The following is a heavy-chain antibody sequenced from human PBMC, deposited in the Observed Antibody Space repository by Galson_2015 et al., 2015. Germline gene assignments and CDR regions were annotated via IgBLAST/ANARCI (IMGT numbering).Heavy chain of an antibody. J-gene: IGHJ4*02. CDR1: GGTFSTHA. CDR2: ITPIFGTA. V-gene: IGHV1-69*13. D-gene: IGHD6-13*01. CDR3: AREGKAAPTNPVDY. Sequence: SVKVSCKASGGTFSTHAMSWVRQAPGQGLERMGGITPIFGTANYAQKFQGRVTITADESTSTVYMELRSLRSEDTAVYYCAREGKAAPTNPVDYWGQGTLVTVSS.